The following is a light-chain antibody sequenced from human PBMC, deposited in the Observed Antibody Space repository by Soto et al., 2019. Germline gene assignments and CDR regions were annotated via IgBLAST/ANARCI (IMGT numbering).Light chain of an antibody. J-gene: IGKJ1*01. Sequence: DIVMTQSPDSLAVSLGERATINCKSSQIFLYNSNNKNYLAWYQQKPGQPPKLLIYWASTRESGVPDRFSGSGSGTDFTLTISSLQAEDVAVYYCQQYYSTRTFGQGTKVDIK. CDR3: QQYYSTRT. CDR1: QIFLYNSNNKNY. V-gene: IGKV4-1*01. CDR2: WAS.